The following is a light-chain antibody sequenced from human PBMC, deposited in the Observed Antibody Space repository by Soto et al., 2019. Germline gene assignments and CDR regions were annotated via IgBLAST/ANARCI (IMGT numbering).Light chain of an antibody. Sequence: EIVMTQSPATLSVSPGETATLSFRASQSVSSNLAWYQQKPGQAPRLLIYGASTRASGIPARFSGSGSGTEFTLTISSLQSEDFAVYYCQQYNSWPPIAFGQGTRLEIK. CDR3: QQYNSWPPIA. J-gene: IGKJ5*01. CDR2: GAS. CDR1: QSVSSN. V-gene: IGKV3-15*01.